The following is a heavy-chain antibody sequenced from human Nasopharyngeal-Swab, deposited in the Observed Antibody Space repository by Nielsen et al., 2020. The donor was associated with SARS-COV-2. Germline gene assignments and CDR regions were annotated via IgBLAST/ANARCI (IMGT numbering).Heavy chain of an antibody. Sequence: ASVKVSSKASGYTFMDFKMHWVRQAPGQGLEWMGWINPDTGGTTYAQRFQGWVTTTRDTSISTFYMDLNRLKSDDMAVYYCARLGAAGDFDYWGQGTLVTVSS. CDR1: GYTFMDFK. CDR2: INPDTGGT. J-gene: IGHJ4*02. V-gene: IGHV1-2*04. D-gene: IGHD6-13*01. CDR3: ARLGAAGDFDY.